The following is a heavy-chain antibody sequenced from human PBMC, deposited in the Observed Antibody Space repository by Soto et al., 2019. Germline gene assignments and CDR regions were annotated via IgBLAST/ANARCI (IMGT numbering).Heavy chain of an antibody. CDR2: IIPIFGTA. Sequence: SVKVSCKASGGTFSSYAISWVRQAPGQGLEWMGGIIPIFGTANYAQKFQGRVTITADESTSTAYIELSSLRSEDTAVYYCARSGYCSSTSCYRSPPPYYYGMDVWGQGTTVTVSS. CDR1: GGTFSSYA. V-gene: IGHV1-69*13. J-gene: IGHJ6*02. D-gene: IGHD2-2*02. CDR3: ARSGYCSSTSCYRSPPPYYYGMDV.